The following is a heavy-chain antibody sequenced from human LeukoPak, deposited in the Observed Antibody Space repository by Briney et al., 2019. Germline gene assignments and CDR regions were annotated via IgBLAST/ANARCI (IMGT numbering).Heavy chain of an antibody. Sequence: SVKVSCKASGGTFSSYAISWVRQAPGQGLGWMGGIIPIFGTANYAQKFQGRVTITADESTSTAYMELSSLRSEDTAVYYCARVSSYNPSLFDYWGQGTLVTVSS. V-gene: IGHV1-69*13. J-gene: IGHJ4*02. CDR1: GGTFSSYA. CDR3: ARVSSYNPSLFDY. CDR2: IIPIFGTA. D-gene: IGHD5-24*01.